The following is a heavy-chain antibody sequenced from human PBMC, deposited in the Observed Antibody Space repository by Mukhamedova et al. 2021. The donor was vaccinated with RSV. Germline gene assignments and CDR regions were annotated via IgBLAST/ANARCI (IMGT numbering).Heavy chain of an antibody. CDR3: ARESPNSSYFDC. CDR2: IRPSGGST. J-gene: IGHJ4*02. V-gene: IGHV1-46*01. D-gene: IGHD6-6*01. Sequence: EYMGIIRPSGGSTSYPQNFQGRVTMTRDTSTSTVYMELTSLRSEDTAVYYCARESPNSSYFDCWGQGTLVTVSS.